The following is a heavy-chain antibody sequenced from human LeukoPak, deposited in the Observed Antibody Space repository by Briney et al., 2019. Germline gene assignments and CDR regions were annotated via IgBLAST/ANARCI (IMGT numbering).Heavy chain of an antibody. CDR3: ARALSAAGTSPFDY. J-gene: IGHJ4*02. Sequence: ASVKVSCKASGYTFTGYYMHWVRQAPGQGLEWMGWINPNSGGTNYAQKFQGRVTMTRDTSISTAYMELSRLRSDDTAVYYCARALSAAGTSPFDYWGQGTLVTVSS. D-gene: IGHD6-13*01. CDR2: INPNSGGT. V-gene: IGHV1-2*02. CDR1: GYTFTGYY.